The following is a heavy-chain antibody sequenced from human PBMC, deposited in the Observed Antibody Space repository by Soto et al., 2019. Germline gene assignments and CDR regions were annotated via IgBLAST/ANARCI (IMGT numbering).Heavy chain of an antibody. Sequence: EVQLVDSGGGLVKPGGSLRLSCAASGFTFSSYSMNWVRQAPGKGLEWVSSISSSSSYIYYADSVKGRFTISRDNAKNSLYLQMNSLRAEDTAVYYCASHVDTAMVDYWGQGTLVTVSS. CDR3: ASHVDTAMVDY. CDR2: ISSSSSYI. J-gene: IGHJ4*02. CDR1: GFTFSSYS. V-gene: IGHV3-21*01. D-gene: IGHD5-18*01.